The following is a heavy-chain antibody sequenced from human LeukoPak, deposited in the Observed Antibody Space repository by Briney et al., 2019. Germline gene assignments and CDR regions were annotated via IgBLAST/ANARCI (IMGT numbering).Heavy chain of an antibody. CDR1: GFSFSSYG. D-gene: IGHD2-21*01. CDR3: AKGGIPDGP. J-gene: IGHJ5*02. Sequence: GGSLRLSCAASGFSFSSYGMHWVRQAPGKGLEWVAVISYDGSNKYHADSVKGRFTISRDNSKNTLYLQMNSLRVADTAVYYCAKGGIPDGPWGQGTLVTVSS. CDR2: ISYDGSNK. V-gene: IGHV3-30*18.